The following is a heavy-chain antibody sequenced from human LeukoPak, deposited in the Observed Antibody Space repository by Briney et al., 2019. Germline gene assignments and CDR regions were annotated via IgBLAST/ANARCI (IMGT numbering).Heavy chain of an antibody. D-gene: IGHD3-3*01. V-gene: IGHV1-8*02. CDR2: MNPNSGNT. CDR3: AREGNYDSLDY. Sequence: ASVKVSCKASGYTFTSYYMHWVRLATGQGLEWMGWMNPNSGNTGYAQNFQGRVTMTRNTSITTAYMELSSLRSEDTAVYYCAREGNYDSLDYWGQGTLVTVSS. J-gene: IGHJ4*02. CDR1: GYTFTSYY.